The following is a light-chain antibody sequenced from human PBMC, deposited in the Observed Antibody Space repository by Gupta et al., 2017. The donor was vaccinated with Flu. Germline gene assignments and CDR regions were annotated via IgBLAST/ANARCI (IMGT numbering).Light chain of an antibody. V-gene: IGKV1-5*03. Sequence: IQMTQSPSTVSASAGDRVTITCRASQTPGNWLSWYQQKPGKAPKLLIYKVSTLESGVPSRFSGGGSGTEFTLTISSLQPDEWATYYCQQFNRYLGWSGWTFGQGTKVEIK. CDR3: QQFNRYLGWSGWT. CDR1: QTPGNW. J-gene: IGKJ1*01. CDR2: KVS.